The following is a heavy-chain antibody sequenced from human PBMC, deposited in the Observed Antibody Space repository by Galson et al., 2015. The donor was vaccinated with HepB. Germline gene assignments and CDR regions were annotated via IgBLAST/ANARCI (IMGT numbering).Heavy chain of an antibody. Sequence: SLRLSCAASGFPFSSYWMNWVRPGPGKGPEWVAHIKEDGSEIYYLDSVKGRFTISRDNAKSSLFLQMNSLRAEDTAVYYCARDPGGMDVWGQGTTVTVSS. CDR3: ARDPGGMDV. V-gene: IGHV3-7*05. CDR2: IKEDGSEI. CDR1: GFPFSSYW. J-gene: IGHJ6*02.